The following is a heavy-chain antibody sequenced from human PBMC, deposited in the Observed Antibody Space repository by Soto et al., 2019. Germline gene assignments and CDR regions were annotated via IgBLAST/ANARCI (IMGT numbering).Heavy chain of an antibody. D-gene: IGHD5-12*01. Sequence: EVQVLDSGGGLVQPGGSLRLSCAASGFTFSDYVMGWVRQAPGKGLEWVSAISGPGGSTYYSDSVKGRFSISRDNSENTVYLQMNRLRAEDMALYHCAKSARGDGYKNAFDVWGQGTMVTVSS. CDR1: GFTFSDYV. J-gene: IGHJ3*01. V-gene: IGHV3-23*01. CDR3: AKSARGDGYKNAFDV. CDR2: ISGPGGST.